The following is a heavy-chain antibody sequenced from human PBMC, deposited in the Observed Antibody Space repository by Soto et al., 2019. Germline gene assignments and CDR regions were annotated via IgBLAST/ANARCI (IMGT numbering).Heavy chain of an antibody. D-gene: IGHD2-2*01. Sequence: PGGSLRLSCVGSGFTFSSYAMSWVRQAPGKGLEWVSAITGSGSTTYYADSMKGRFTISRDNSKSTLYLQMNSLRGEDTAIYYCAKPNLYCSSTSCYDSWGQGTLVTVSS. CDR3: AKPNLYCSSTSCYDS. J-gene: IGHJ4*02. V-gene: IGHV3-23*01. CDR2: ITGSGSTT. CDR1: GFTFSSYA.